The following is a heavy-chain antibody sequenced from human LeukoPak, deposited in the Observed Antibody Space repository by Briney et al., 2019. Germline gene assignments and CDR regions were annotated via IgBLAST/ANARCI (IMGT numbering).Heavy chain of an antibody. CDR3: ARDRDSYGTHWYFDL. CDR2: IGTAGDT. CDR1: GFTFSSYD. D-gene: IGHD5-18*01. Sequence: PGGSLRLSCAASGFTFSSYDMHWVGQATGKGLEWVSAIGTAGDTYYPGSVKGRFTISRENAKNSLYLQMNSLRAGDTAVYYCARDRDSYGTHWYFDLWGRGTLVTVSS. V-gene: IGHV3-13*01. J-gene: IGHJ2*01.